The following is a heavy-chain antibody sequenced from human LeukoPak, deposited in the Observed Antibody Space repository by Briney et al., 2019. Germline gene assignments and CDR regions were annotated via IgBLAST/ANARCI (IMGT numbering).Heavy chain of an antibody. V-gene: IGHV4-59*01. CDR1: GGSFTAYS. CDR2: VFYSSGP. J-gene: IGHJ4*02. D-gene: IGHD3-3*01. CDR3: ARENFGMNFLDF. Sequence: PSETLSLTCTVSGGSFTAYSWTWIRQPPGKGLEWLGYVFYSSGPSYNPSFKRRVTISQNTSKKQFSLKLNSVTAADTAVYYCARENFGMNFLDFWGQGILVTVSS.